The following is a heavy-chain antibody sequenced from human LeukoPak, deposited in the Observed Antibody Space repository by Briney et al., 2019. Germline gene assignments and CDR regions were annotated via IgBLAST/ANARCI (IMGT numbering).Heavy chain of an antibody. CDR3: ARVSLLLWFGELRAFWFDP. D-gene: IGHD3-10*01. V-gene: IGHV4-59*01. J-gene: IGHJ5*02. CDR1: GGSISSYY. Sequence: NSSETLSLTCTVSGGSISSYYWSWIRQPPGKGLEWIGYIYYSGSTNYNPFLKSRVTISVDTSKNQFSLKLSSVTAADTAVYYCARVSLLLWFGELRAFWFDPWGQGTLVTVSS. CDR2: IYYSGST.